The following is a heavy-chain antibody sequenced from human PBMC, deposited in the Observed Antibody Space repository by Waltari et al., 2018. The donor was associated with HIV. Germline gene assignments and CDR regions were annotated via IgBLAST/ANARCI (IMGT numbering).Heavy chain of an antibody. D-gene: IGHD4-17*01. CDR1: GGSINNDY. CDR3: ARAWTTVTGGWFDP. CDR2: IYSSGNT. V-gene: IGHV4-4*07. Sequence: QVLLQESGPGLVKPSETLSLTCTVSGGSINNDYWSWIRQPAGKGLEWIGRIYSSGNTNYNPSLKSRPSMSVDTSKNQFSLILTSVTAADTAVYYCARAWTTVTGGWFDPWGQGTLVIVSS. J-gene: IGHJ5*02.